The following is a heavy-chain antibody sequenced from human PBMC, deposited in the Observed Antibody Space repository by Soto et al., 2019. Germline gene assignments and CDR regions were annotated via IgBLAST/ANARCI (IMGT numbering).Heavy chain of an antibody. CDR1: GFTFNTSG. D-gene: IGHD2-21*02. V-gene: IGHV3-30*03. J-gene: IGHJ6*02. Sequence: QVHLVESGGGVVQPGRALRLSCAASGFTFNTSGMHWVRQAPGKRLEWVAVIAFDGSQEFYGDSVRGRFTISRDNSKNTLFLQMKSLTPEDTAVYYCATKVRVTNYLYYGMDVWGQGTKVTVSS. CDR3: ATKVRVTNYLYYGMDV. CDR2: IAFDGSQE.